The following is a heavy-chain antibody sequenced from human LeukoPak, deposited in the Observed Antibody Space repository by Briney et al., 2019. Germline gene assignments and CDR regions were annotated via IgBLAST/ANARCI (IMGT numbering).Heavy chain of an antibody. D-gene: IGHD6-19*01. CDR2: IKSKTDGGTT. J-gene: IGHJ4*02. CDR1: GFTFSNAW. V-gene: IGHV3-15*01. Sequence: GGSLRLSCAASGFTFSNAWMSWVRQAPGKGLEWVGRIKSKTDGGTTDYAAPVKGRFTISREDSKNTLYLQMNSLKTEDTAVYYCTTEPYSSGWPYYFDYWGQGTLVTVSS. CDR3: TTEPYSSGWPYYFDY.